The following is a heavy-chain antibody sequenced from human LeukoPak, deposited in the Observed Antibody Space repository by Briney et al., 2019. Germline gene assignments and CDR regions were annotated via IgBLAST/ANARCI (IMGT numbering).Heavy chain of an antibody. D-gene: IGHD1-14*01. CDR3: ARALVRTRGNSSYYYGRDV. V-gene: IGHV3-33*08. Sequence: GGSLRLSCAASGFTFSSYAMHWVRQAPGKGLEWVAVIWYDGSNKYYADSVKGRFTISRDNSKNTLCLQMNSLRAEDTAVYYCARALVRTRGNSSYYYGRDVWGQGPTVTVSS. J-gene: IGHJ6*02. CDR1: GFTFSSYA. CDR2: IWYDGSNK.